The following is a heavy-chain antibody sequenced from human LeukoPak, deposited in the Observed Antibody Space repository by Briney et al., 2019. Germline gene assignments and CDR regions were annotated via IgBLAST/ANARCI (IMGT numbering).Heavy chain of an antibody. CDR1: GYSFTGSY. CDR2: INPKSGDT. D-gene: IGHD3-10*01. V-gene: IGHV1-2*02. J-gene: IGHJ6*02. Sequence: ASVKVSCEASGYSFTGSYIQWVRQAPGQGLEWMGWINPKSGDTNYAEKFQGSVTITRDTSIRTAYMELSRLRSDDTGMYYCARELILRGNSYDGVDVWGQGTTVTVS. CDR3: ARELILRGNSYDGVDV.